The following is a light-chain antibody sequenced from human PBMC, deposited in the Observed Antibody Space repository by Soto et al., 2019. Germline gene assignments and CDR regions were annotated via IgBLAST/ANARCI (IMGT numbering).Light chain of an antibody. CDR1: QGIGSY. CDR2: AAS. CDR3: QQRSSTPLT. Sequence: QIPHSPSSVSATVGGGVTMTRGASQGIGSYLNWYQQKPGKAPKLLIYAASSLQSGVPSRFSGSGSGADSTLTISSLQPEDAATYYCQQRSSTPLTIGGGTKVDIK. J-gene: IGKJ4*01. V-gene: IGKV1-39*01.